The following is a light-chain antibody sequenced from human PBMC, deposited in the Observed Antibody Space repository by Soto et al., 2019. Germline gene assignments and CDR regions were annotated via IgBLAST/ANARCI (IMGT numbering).Light chain of an antibody. J-gene: IGKJ2*01. Sequence: EIVMTHSPATLSVSPGERATLSCRASQSVRDNLAWYQQKPGQAPRLLIYGASTRATGIPARFSGSGSGTEFTLTINSLQSEGFALYFCQQSNNWPYTFGQGTKLEIK. CDR3: QQSNNWPYT. CDR2: GAS. CDR1: QSVRDN. V-gene: IGKV3-15*01.